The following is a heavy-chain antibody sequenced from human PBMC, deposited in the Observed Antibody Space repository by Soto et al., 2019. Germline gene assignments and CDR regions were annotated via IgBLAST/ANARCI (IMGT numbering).Heavy chain of an antibody. CDR3: ARTYGDCFAY. D-gene: IGHD4-17*01. V-gene: IGHV4-59*01. CDR2: IYYSGST. Sequence: SETLSLTCTVSGGPIRSYYWSWIRQPPGKGLEWIGNIYYSGSTNYNPSLKSRVTISVDTSKNQFSLKLSSVTAADTAVYYCARTYGDCFAYWGQGTLVTVSS. J-gene: IGHJ4*02. CDR1: GGPIRSYY.